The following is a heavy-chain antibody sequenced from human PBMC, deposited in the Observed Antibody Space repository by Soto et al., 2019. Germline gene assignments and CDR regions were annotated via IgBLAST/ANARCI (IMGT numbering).Heavy chain of an antibody. V-gene: IGHV4-31*03. CDR3: AGDPREHDYRNSGGWFGWFDP. CDR2: IYYSGST. J-gene: IGHJ5*02. Sequence: QVQLQESGPGLVKPSQTLSLTCTVSGGSISSGGYYWSWIRQHPGKGLEWIGYIYYSGSTYYNPSLMSRVTISVDTSKNQFSLELSSVTAADTAVYYGAGDPREHDYRNSGGWFGWFDPWGQGTLVTVSS. CDR1: GGSISSGGYY. D-gene: IGHD4-4*01.